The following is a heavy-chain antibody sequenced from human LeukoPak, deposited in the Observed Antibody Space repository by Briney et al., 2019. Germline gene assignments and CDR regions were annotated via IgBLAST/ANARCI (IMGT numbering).Heavy chain of an antibody. Sequence: SGGSLRLSCVASGFSFSSYVMNWVRQAPGTGLEWVSAISGNGGSTYYADSVKGRFTISRDNSKNTLYLQMNSLRAEDTAVYYCARVGGSYSTYWGQGTLVTVSS. D-gene: IGHD1-26*01. CDR2: ISGNGGST. CDR1: GFSFSSYV. V-gene: IGHV3-23*01. J-gene: IGHJ4*02. CDR3: ARVGGSYSTY.